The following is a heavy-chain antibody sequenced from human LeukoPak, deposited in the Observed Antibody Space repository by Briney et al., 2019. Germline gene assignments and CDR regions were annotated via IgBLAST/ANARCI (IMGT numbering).Heavy chain of an antibody. CDR3: ARGGGLDV. V-gene: IGHV3-7*03. CDR1: GFTFSSYW. CDR2: INHNGNVN. D-gene: IGHD3-16*01. Sequence: GGSLSLSGAASGFTFSSYWMNWARKAPGKGLEWVASINHNGNVNYYVDSVKGRFTISRDNAKNSLYLQMSNLRAEDTAVYFCARGGGLDVWGQGATVTVSS. J-gene: IGHJ6*02.